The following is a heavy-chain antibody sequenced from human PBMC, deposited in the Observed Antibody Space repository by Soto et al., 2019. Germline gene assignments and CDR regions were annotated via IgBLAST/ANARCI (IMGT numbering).Heavy chain of an antibody. D-gene: IGHD3-9*01. Sequence: PGGSLRLSCSASGFTFSSYAMHWVRQAPGKGLEYVSAISSNGGSTYYADSVKGRFTISRDDSKNTLYLQMSSLRAEDTAVYYCVKAQELYDILTGYYFSPPDYWGQGTLVTVSS. CDR3: VKAQELYDILTGYYFSPPDY. CDR2: ISSNGGST. J-gene: IGHJ4*02. CDR1: GFTFSSYA. V-gene: IGHV3-64D*06.